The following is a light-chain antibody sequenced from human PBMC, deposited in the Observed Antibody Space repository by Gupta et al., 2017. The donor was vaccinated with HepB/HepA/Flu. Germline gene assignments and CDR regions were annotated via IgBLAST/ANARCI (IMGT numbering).Light chain of an antibody. CDR2: SNN. Sequence: QSVLTQPPSASGTPGQRVTFSCSGSSSNIGSNTVNWYRQFPGTAPNLLMYSNNRRPSGVPDRFSGSKSGTSASLPISGLQAEDEADYYCAPGDDIRNCVVFGGGTKLTVL. J-gene: IGLJ2*01. V-gene: IGLV1-44*01. CDR3: APGDDIRNCVV. CDR1: SSNIGSNT.